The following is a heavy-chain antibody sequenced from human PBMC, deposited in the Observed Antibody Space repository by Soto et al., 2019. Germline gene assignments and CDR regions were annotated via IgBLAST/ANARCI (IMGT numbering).Heavy chain of an antibody. Sequence: PGGSLRLSCAASGFTFGIYWMSWVRQAPGKGLEWLATIKWDASEKKYVDSVKGRFTMSRDNAKNSLYLQMDSLRAEDTAVYYCARDGGSPEPDHYYGMDVWGQGTTVTVSS. V-gene: IGHV3-7*01. J-gene: IGHJ6*02. CDR2: IKWDASEK. D-gene: IGHD3-16*01. CDR1: GFTFGIYW. CDR3: ARDGGSPEPDHYYGMDV.